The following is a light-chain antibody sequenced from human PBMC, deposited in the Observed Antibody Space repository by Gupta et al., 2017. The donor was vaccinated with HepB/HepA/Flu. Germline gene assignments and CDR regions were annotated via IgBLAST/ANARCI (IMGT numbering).Light chain of an antibody. V-gene: IGKV1-39*01. Sequence: DIQMTQSPSSLSASVGDRVTITCRASQSISTSLHWYQQRPGKAPKLLIDFTSTLQSGVPSRFSGSGSGTDFTLTISSLQPEDVATYYCQQGYMTPLTFGGGTKVEIK. J-gene: IGKJ4*01. CDR2: FTS. CDR1: QSISTS. CDR3: QQGYMTPLT.